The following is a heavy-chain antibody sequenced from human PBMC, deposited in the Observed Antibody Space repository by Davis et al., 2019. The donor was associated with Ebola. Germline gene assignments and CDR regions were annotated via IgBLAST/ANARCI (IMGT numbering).Heavy chain of an antibody. V-gene: IGHV3-7*03. J-gene: IGHJ6*02. Sequence: GESLKISCAASGFTFSSYWMSWVRQAPGKGLEWVANIKQDGSEKYYVDSVKGRFTISRDNAKSSLYLQMNSLRAEDTAVYYCARGLGYCSGGSCYYDYYYYGMDVWGQGTTVTVSS. CDR1: GFTFSSYW. CDR2: IKQDGSEK. CDR3: ARGLGYCSGGSCYYDYYYYGMDV. D-gene: IGHD2-15*01.